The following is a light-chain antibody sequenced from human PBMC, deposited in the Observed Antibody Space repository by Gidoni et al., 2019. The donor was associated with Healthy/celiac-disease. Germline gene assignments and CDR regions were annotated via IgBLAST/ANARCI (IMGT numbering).Light chain of an antibody. CDR1: QSVLYSSNNKNY. V-gene: IGKV4-1*01. CDR2: WAS. CDR3: QQYYSTPRGT. Sequence: DIVMTQSPDSLAVSLGERATINCKSSQSVLYSSNNKNYLAWYQQKPGQPPKLLIYWASTRESGVPDRFSGSGSGTDFTLTISSLQAEDVAVYYCQQYYSTPRGTFXQXTKLEIK. J-gene: IGKJ2*01.